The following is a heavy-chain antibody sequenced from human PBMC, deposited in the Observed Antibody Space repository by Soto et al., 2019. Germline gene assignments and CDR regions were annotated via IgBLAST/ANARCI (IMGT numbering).Heavy chain of an antibody. CDR1: GFSHSTSRVG. D-gene: IGHD3-22*01. CDR2: IYWDDDK. Sequence: QITLKESGPTLVKPTQTLTLTCTYSGFSHSTSRVGMGWIRQPPGKALEWLALIYWDDDKRYSPSLKSRLTITTDTTKNPLVLPMTTMDPVDTATYYCARHSGSGDYLFDYWGQGTLVTVSS. V-gene: IGHV2-5*02. CDR3: ARHSGSGDYLFDY. J-gene: IGHJ4*02.